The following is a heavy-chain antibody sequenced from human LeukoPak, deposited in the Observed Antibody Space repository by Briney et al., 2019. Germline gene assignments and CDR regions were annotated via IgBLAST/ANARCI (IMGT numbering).Heavy chain of an antibody. CDR1: GFTFSSYA. Sequence: PGGSLRLSCAASGFTFSSYAMHWVRQAPGKGLEWVAVISHDGSNKYYADSVKGRFTISRDNSKNTLYLQMNSLRAEDTAVYYCAREGGSSWYSLDYWGQGTLVTVSS. CDR2: ISHDGSNK. J-gene: IGHJ4*02. D-gene: IGHD6-13*01. CDR3: AREGGSSWYSLDY. V-gene: IGHV3-30*04.